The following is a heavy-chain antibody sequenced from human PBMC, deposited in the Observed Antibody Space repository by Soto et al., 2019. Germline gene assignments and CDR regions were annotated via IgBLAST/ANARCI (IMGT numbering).Heavy chain of an antibody. D-gene: IGHD6-19*01. Sequence: QVQLVQSGAEVRKPGASVNISCRASGFSFSGNLIHWVRQAPGQSLEWMGWINPDNGNTRYSQTFQGRVTITRHPSACIGFVGVSTMPSEDTAGYDWARLILSVASRASDAFDVWGQRTMVNVPS. CDR2: INPDNGNT. CDR1: GFSFSGNL. J-gene: IGHJ3*01. CDR3: ARLILSVASRASDAFDV. V-gene: IGHV1-3*01.